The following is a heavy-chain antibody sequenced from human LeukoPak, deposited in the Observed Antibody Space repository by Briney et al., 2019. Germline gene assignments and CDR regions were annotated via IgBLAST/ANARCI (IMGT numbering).Heavy chain of an antibody. Sequence: GGSLRLSCAASGFTFSSYGMHWVRQAPGKGLEWVAFIRYDGSNKYYADSVKGRFIISRGNSKNTLYLQMNSLRAEDTAVYYCAKNKKGIHSYYYYMDVWGKGTTVTVSS. CDR3: AKNKKGIHSYYYYMDV. CDR1: GFTFSSYG. CDR2: IRYDGSNK. D-gene: IGHD2-21*01. V-gene: IGHV3-30*02. J-gene: IGHJ6*03.